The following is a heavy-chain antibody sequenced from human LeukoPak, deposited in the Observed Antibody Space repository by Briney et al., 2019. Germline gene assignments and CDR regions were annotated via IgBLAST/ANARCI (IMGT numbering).Heavy chain of an antibody. CDR1: GFTFSSYW. J-gene: IGHJ4*02. Sequence: GGSRRLSCAASGFTFSSYWMHWVRQAPGKGLVWVSRINSDGSSTSYADSVKGRFTISRDNAKNTLYLQMNSLRAEDTAVYYCARDRGWLQYGPFDYWGQGTLVTVSS. D-gene: IGHD5-24*01. CDR2: INSDGSST. V-gene: IGHV3-74*01. CDR3: ARDRGWLQYGPFDY.